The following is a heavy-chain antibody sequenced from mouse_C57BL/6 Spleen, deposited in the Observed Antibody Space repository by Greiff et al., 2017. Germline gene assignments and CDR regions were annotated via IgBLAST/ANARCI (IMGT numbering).Heavy chain of an antibody. Sequence: EVKLMESGGGLVKPGGSLKLSCAASGFTFSSYAMSWVRQTPEKRLEWVATISDGGSYTYYPDNVKGRFTISRDNAKNNLYLQMSHLKSEDTAMYYCARDREMVTASGGQGTLVTVSA. CDR1: GFTFSSYA. V-gene: IGHV5-4*01. D-gene: IGHD2-2*01. J-gene: IGHJ3*01. CDR2: ISDGGSYT. CDR3: ARDREMVTAS.